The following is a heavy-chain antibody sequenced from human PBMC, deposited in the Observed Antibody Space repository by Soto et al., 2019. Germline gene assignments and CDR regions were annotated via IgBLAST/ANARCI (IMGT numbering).Heavy chain of an antibody. J-gene: IGHJ5*02. CDR3: SRRAPEGFDH. V-gene: IGHV4-39*01. Sequence: KTXETLCLTCTVAGASISRSPYCWAWIRQPPGKGLEWVGSLCYSGNYYRPSLKSRVTISVDTSKNQLSLNLTSVTAADTAIYYCSRRAPEGFDHWGQGTLVTVSS. CDR2: LCYSGN. CDR1: GASISRSPYC.